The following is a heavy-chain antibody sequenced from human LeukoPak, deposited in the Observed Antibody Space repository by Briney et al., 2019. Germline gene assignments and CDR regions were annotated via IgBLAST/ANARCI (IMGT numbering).Heavy chain of an antibody. V-gene: IGHV1-2*02. D-gene: IGHD3-16*02. CDR3: ARDFYDYVWGSYRYTLGFYYYMDV. CDR2: INPNNGDT. Sequence: GASVKVSCKASGYMFTGYYIHWVRQAPGQGLEWMGWINPNNGDTNYTQKFQGRVTMTRDTSISTAYMELSRLRSDDPSVYYCARDFYDYVWGSYRYTLGFYYYMDVWGKGTTVTVSS. J-gene: IGHJ6*03. CDR1: GYMFTGYY.